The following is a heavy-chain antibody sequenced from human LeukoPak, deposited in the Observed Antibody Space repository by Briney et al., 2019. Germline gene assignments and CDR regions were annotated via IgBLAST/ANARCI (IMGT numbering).Heavy chain of an antibody. D-gene: IGHD6-13*01. J-gene: IGHJ4*02. CDR2: IYTSGST. CDR1: GGSISSYY. Sequence: PSETLSLTCTVSGGSISSYYWSWIRQPAGKGLEWIWRIYTSGSTNYNPSLKSRVTMSVDTSKNQFSLKLSSVTAADTAVYYCARHVAAGPWVPYFDYWGQGTLVTVSS. CDR3: ARHVAAGPWVPYFDY. V-gene: IGHV4-4*07.